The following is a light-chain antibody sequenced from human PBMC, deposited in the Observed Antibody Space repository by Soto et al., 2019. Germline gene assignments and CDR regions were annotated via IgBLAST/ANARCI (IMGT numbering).Light chain of an antibody. CDR3: QQYAEGTPIT. V-gene: IGKV3D-15*01. CDR2: GAS. J-gene: IGKJ5*01. CDR1: QSVSTN. Sequence: EIVLTQSPATLSVSPGETATLSCRASQSVSTNLAWYQQNLGQTPRLLISGASSRATGIPDRFSGSGSGTDFTLTISRLESDDFALYYCQQYAEGTPITFGQGTRLEIK.